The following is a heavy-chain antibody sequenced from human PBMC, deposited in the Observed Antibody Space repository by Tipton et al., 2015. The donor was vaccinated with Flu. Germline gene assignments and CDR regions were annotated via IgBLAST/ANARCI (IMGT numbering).Heavy chain of an antibody. CDR3: TRGFIRLCDY. CDR1: GFDISSYE. J-gene: IGHJ4*02. D-gene: IGHD3-16*01. V-gene: IGHV3-48*03. CDR2: INPSGTTR. Sequence: SLRLSCAASGFDISSYEMNWVRQAPGKGLEWVSFINPSGTTRYYADSVKGRFTVSRDNAENSLHLQLNSLRVGDTAVYYCTRGFIRLCDYWGQGTLVTVSS.